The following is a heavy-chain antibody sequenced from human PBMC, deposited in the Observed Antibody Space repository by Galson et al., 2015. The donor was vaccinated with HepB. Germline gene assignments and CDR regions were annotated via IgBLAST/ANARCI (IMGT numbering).Heavy chain of an antibody. CDR1: GFTFSSYA. CDR3: ARVRTELDY. Sequence: SLRLSCAASGFTFSSYAMHWVRQAPGKGLEWVAVISYDGSNKYYADSVKGRFTISRDNSKNTLYLQMNSLRAEDTAVYYCARVRTELDYWGQGTLVTVSS. CDR2: ISYDGSNK. J-gene: IGHJ4*02. V-gene: IGHV3-30-3*01.